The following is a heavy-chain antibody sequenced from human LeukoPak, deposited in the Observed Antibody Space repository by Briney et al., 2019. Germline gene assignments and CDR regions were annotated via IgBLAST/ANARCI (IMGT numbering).Heavy chain of an antibody. J-gene: IGHJ3*02. CDR2: IIPILGTA. CDR1: GGSFSSYA. V-gene: IGHV1-69*04. CDR3: ARERYCSGGSCYSGALDT. D-gene: IGHD2-15*01. Sequence: SVKVSCKASGGSFSSYAISWVRQAPGQGLEWMGRIIPILGTANYAQKFQGRVTMTTDTSTSTAYMELRSLRSDDRAVYYCARERYCSGGSCYSGALDTWGQGTMVTVSS.